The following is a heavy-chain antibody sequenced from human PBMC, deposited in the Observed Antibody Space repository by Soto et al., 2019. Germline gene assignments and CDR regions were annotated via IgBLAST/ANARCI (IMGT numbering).Heavy chain of an antibody. CDR3: AKGQSWWLGTTNFDY. J-gene: IGHJ4*02. D-gene: IGHD2-15*01. CDR2: ISGSGGST. CDR1: GFTCSSYA. V-gene: IGHV3-23*01. Sequence: PGGSLRLSCAASGFTCSSYAMSWVRQAPGKGLEWVSAISGSGGSTYYADSVKGRFTISRDNSKNTLYLQMNSLRAEDTAVYYCAKGQSWWLGTTNFDYWGQGTLVTVSS.